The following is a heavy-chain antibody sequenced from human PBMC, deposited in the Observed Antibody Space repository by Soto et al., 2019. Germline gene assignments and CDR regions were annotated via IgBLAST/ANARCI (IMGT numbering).Heavy chain of an antibody. Sequence: EVQLVESGGGLVQPGGSLRLSCAASEFTFGSYWMNWVRQAPGKWLEWVANIKEDGSEKHYVYSVKGRFIISRENAKSSLNLKMNTLTAKDPAVYYCASHGDICSGYDCYRHFNQRGQLKLVTVSS. V-gene: IGHV3-7*03. CDR2: IKEDGSEK. CDR3: ASHGDICSGYDCYRHFNQ. J-gene: IGHJ4*02. D-gene: IGHD5-12*01. CDR1: EFTFGSYW.